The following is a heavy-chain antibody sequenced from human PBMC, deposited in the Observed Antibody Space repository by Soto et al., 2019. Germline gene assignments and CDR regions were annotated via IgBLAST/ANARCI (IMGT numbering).Heavy chain of an antibody. D-gene: IGHD3-9*01. J-gene: IGHJ6*02. CDR1: DGSIINHY. V-gene: IGHV4-59*11. CDR2: IYYTGST. Sequence: SETLSLTCSLADGSIINHYWGWIRQPPGKGLEWIGYIYYTGSTNYNPSLKSQVTMSVDTYKNQFSLNLRSVTAADTAVYFCARVGALRSFVSQGYSYNAMDVCGHGDTVTGSS. CDR3: ARVGALRSFVSQGYSYNAMDV.